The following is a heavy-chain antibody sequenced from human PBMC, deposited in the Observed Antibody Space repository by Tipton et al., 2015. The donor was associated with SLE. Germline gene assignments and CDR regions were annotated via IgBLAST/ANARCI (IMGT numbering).Heavy chain of an antibody. CDR3: ARHSGSPYYFDF. CDR1: TGAISIYY. CDR2: IYYTGST. V-gene: IGHV4-59*08. J-gene: IGHJ4*02. D-gene: IGHD1-26*01. Sequence: TLSLTCTVSTGAISIYYWSWIRQPPGKGLEWIGYIYYTGSTHYNPSLESRVTLSVDTSKNQFSLNLASGTAADTAIYYCARHSGSPYYFDFWGQGTLVTVPS.